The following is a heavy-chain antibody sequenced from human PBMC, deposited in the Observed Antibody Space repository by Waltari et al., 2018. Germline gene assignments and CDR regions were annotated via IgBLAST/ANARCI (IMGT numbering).Heavy chain of an antibody. J-gene: IGHJ6*02. CDR3: ASRWVGCSGGSCDNYYYGMDV. CDR1: GGSISSYY. V-gene: IGHV4-59*01. Sequence: QVQLQESGPGLVKPSETLSLTCTVSGGSISSYYWSWIRQPPGTGLGWIGYIYYSGSTHYSPSLKSRVTISVDTSKNQCPLKLSSVTAADTAVYYCASRWVGCSGGSCDNYYYGMDVWGQGTTVTVSS. CDR2: IYYSGST. D-gene: IGHD2-15*01.